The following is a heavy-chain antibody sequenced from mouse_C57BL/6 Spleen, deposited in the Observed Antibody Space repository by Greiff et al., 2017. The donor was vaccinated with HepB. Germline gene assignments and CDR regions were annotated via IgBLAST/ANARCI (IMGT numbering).Heavy chain of an antibody. Sequence: VQLQQSGTVLARPGASVKMSCKTSGYTFTSYWMHWVKQRPGQGLEWIGAIYPGNSDTSYNQKFKGKAKLTAVTSASTAYMELSSLTNEDSAVYYCTTLITTVVAFDYWGQGTTLTVSS. CDR2: IYPGNSDT. CDR3: TTLITTVVAFDY. J-gene: IGHJ2*01. V-gene: IGHV1-5*01. D-gene: IGHD1-1*01. CDR1: GYTFTSYW.